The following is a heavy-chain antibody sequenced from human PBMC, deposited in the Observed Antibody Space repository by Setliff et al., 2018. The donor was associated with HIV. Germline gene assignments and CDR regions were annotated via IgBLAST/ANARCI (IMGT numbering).Heavy chain of an antibody. CDR2: INTDERYT. V-gene: IGHV3-74*01. CDR1: GFAFSTYW. Sequence: GSLRLSCAASGFAFSTYWMHWVHQAPGKGLVWVSRINTDERYTLYADSVKGRFTISRDNAKSTLYLQMNSLRAEDTATYYCARGRRDCSSGSCYGPYYMDVWGKGTTVTVSS. D-gene: IGHD2-15*01. CDR3: ARGRRDCSSGSCYGPYYMDV. J-gene: IGHJ6*03.